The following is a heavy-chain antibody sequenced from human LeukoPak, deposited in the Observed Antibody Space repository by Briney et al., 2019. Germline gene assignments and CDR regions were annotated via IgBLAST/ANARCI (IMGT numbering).Heavy chain of an antibody. D-gene: IGHD3-16*01. V-gene: IGHV4-59*01. CDR3: ARNLVPHEWYFDL. Sequence: SETLSLTCTVSGGSIGSYYWSWIRQPPGKGLEWIGYMYYSGNTNYNPSLKSRVTISVDTSKNQFSLKVSSMTAADTAVYYCARNLVPHEWYFDLWGRGTLVTVSS. CDR2: MYYSGNT. J-gene: IGHJ2*01. CDR1: GGSIGSYY.